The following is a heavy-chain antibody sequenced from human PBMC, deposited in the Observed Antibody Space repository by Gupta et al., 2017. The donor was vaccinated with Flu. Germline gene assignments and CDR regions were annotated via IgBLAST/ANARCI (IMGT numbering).Heavy chain of an antibody. CDR1: GLSFSSYA. CDR2: ISTNGGST. CDR3: AGSIAVAGTGYYFDY. V-gene: IGHV3-64*01. D-gene: IGHD6-19*01. J-gene: IGHJ4*02. Sequence: EVQLVESGGGLVQPGGSLRLSCEASGLSFSSYAMHWVRQAPGKGLEYVSAISTNGGSTHYANSVKGRFTISRDNSKNTLYLQMGSLRTEDMAVYYCAGSIAVAGTGYYFDYWGQGTLVTVSS.